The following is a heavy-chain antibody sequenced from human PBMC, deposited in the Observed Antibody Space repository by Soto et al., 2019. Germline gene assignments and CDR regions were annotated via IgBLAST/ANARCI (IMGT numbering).Heavy chain of an antibody. CDR3: ARDRYSGYDIRYCSGGSCYYPYYYYGMDV. CDR2: IIPIFGTA. Sequence: ASVKVSCKASGGTFSSYAISWVRQAPGQGLEWMGGIIPIFGTANYAQKFQGRVTITADESTSTAYMELSSLRSEDTAVYYCARDRYSGYDIRYCSGGSCYYPYYYYGMDVWGQGTTVTV. D-gene: IGHD2-15*01. V-gene: IGHV1-69*13. CDR1: GGTFSSYA. J-gene: IGHJ6*02.